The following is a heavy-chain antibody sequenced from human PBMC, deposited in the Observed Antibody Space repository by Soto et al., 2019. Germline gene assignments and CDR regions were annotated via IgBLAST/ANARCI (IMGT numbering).Heavy chain of an antibody. V-gene: IGHV1-3*01. CDR1: GYTFTSYA. CDR3: ARDPMVRGVTIDY. D-gene: IGHD3-10*01. Sequence: QVQLVQSGAEVKKPGASVKVSCKASGYTFTSYAMHWVRQAPGQRLEWMGWINAGNGNTKYSQKFQGRVTITRDTSASTAYMELSSLRSEDTAVYYCARDPMVRGVTIDYWGQGTLVTVSS. CDR2: INAGNGNT. J-gene: IGHJ4*02.